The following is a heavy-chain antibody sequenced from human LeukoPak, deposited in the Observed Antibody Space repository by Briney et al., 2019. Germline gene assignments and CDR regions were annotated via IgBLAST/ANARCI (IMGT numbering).Heavy chain of an antibody. Sequence: SEILSLTCTVSGGSISSYYWSWIRQPPGKGLEWIGYIYYSGSTNYNPSLKSRVTMSVDTSKNQFSLKLSSVTAADTAVYYCARAGVGATESGMDVWGQGTTVTVSS. D-gene: IGHD1-26*01. CDR3: ARAGVGATESGMDV. J-gene: IGHJ6*02. V-gene: IGHV4-59*01. CDR1: GGSISSYY. CDR2: IYYSGST.